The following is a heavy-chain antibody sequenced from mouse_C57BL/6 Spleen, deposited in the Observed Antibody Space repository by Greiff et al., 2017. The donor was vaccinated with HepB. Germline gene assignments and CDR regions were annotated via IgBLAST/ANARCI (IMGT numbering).Heavy chain of an antibody. J-gene: IGHJ2*01. V-gene: IGHV5-9-1*02. D-gene: IGHD1-1*01. Sequence: EVQVVESGEGLVKPGGSLKLSCAASGFTFSSYAMSWVRQTPEKRLEWVAYISSGGDYIYYADTVKGRFTISRDNARNTLYLQMSSLKSEDTAMYYCTRARYGSSYSHFGSFDYWGQGTTLTVSS. CDR2: ISSGGDYI. CDR1: GFTFSSYA. CDR3: TRARYGSSYSHFGSFDY.